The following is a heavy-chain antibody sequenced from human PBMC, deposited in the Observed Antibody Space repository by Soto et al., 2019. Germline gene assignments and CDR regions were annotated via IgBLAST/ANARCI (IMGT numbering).Heavy chain of an antibody. CDR2: IWYDGSNK. J-gene: IGHJ1*01. D-gene: IGHD3-22*01. CDR3: ATHFPEVYYDSSGYPSFQH. CDR1: GFTFSSYG. Sequence: GGSLRLSCAASGFTFSSYGMHWVRQAPGKGLEWVAVIWYDGSNKYYADSVKGRFTISRDNSKNTLYLQMNSLRAEDTAVYYCATHFPEVYYDSSGYPSFQHWGQGTLVTVSS. V-gene: IGHV3-33*01.